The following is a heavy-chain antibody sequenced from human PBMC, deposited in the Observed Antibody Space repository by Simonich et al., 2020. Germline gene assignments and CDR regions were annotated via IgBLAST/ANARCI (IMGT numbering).Heavy chain of an antibody. J-gene: IGHJ4*02. CDR3: ARDRVDSGSYYYFDY. CDR1: GYTFTGYY. D-gene: IGHD1-26*01. V-gene: IGHV1-2*02. CDR2: INTSSGGT. Sequence: QVQLVQSGAEVKKPGASVKVSCKASGYTFTGYYMHWVRQAPGQGLEWMGWINTSSGGTNYAQKFQGRGTMTRDTSISTAYMELSRLRSDDTAVYYCARDRVDSGSYYYFDYWGQGTLVTVSS.